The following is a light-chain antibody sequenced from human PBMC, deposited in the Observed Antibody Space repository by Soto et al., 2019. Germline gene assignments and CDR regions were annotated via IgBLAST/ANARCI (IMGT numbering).Light chain of an antibody. J-gene: IGLJ3*02. V-gene: IGLV7-43*01. CDR3: LLYYDGAWV. CDR2: STS. Sequence: AVVTQEPSLTVSPGGTVTLTCASSTGAVTSGYYPNWFQQKPGQAPRALIYSTSNKYSWTPARFSASLLGGKAALTLSGVQPEDEAEYYCLLYYDGAWVFGGGTKVTVL. CDR1: TGAVTSGYY.